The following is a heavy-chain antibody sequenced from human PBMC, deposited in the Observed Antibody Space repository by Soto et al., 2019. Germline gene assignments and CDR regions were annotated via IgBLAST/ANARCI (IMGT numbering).Heavy chain of an antibody. CDR1: GYTFTSYG. CDR2: ISAYNGNT. V-gene: IGHV1-18*01. Sequence: ASVKVSCKASGYTFTSYGISWVRQAPGQGLEWMGWISAYNGNTNYAQKLQGRVTMTTDTSTSTAYMELRSLRSDDTAVYYCARALYYYGSGSYISDYWGQGTLVTVSS. CDR3: ARALYYYGSGSYISDY. J-gene: IGHJ4*02. D-gene: IGHD3-10*01.